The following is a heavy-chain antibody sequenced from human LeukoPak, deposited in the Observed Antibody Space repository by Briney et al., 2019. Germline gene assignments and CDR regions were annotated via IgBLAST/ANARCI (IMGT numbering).Heavy chain of an antibody. Sequence: EASVKVSCKASGYTFTSYDINWVRQATGQGLEWMGWMNPNSGNTGYAQKFQGSVTMTRNTSISTAYMELSSLRSEDTAVYYCARGPYSSSLHDAFDIWGQGTMVTVSS. CDR2: MNPNSGNT. CDR3: ARGPYSSSLHDAFDI. D-gene: IGHD6-6*01. V-gene: IGHV1-8*01. CDR1: GYTFTSYD. J-gene: IGHJ3*02.